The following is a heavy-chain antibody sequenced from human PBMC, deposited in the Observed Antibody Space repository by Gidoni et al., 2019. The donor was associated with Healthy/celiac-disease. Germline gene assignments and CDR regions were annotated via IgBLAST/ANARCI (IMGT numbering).Heavy chain of an antibody. V-gene: IGHV3-7*03. CDR2: IKQDGSEK. J-gene: IGHJ3*02. CDR1: GLTFGSYW. Sequence: EVQLVESGGGLVQPGGSLRLSCAASGLTFGSYWMGWVRQAPGKGLEWVANIKQDGSEKYYVDSGKGRFTISRDNAKNSLYLQMNSLRAEDTAVYYCARVRRAFDIWGQGTMVTVSS. CDR3: ARVRRAFDI.